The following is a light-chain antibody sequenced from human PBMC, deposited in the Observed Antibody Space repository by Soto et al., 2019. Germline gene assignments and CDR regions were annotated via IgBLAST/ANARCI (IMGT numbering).Light chain of an antibody. J-gene: IGLJ2*01. CDR2: EVS. Sequence: QSVLTQPASVSGSPGQSITISCTGTSSDVGTYNYVSWYQQYPGKAPKLMIYEVSNRPSGVSDRFSGSKSGNTASLTISGLQAEDEADYHCSSYTRSSTLVFGGGTQLTVL. CDR1: SSDVGTYNY. CDR3: SSYTRSSTLV. V-gene: IGLV2-14*01.